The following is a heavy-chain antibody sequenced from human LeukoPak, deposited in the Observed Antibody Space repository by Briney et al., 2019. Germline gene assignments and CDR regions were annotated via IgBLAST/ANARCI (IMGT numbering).Heavy chain of an antibody. CDR2: IIPIFGIA. D-gene: IGHD5-18*01. Sequence: SVTVSCKASGGTFSSYAISWVRQAPGQGLEWMGRIIPIFGIANYAQKFQGRVTINADKSTSTAYMELSSLRSEDTAVYYCARDVDTAMVKSYWYFDLWGRGTLVTVSS. V-gene: IGHV1-69*04. J-gene: IGHJ2*01. CDR1: GGTFSSYA. CDR3: ARDVDTAMVKSYWYFDL.